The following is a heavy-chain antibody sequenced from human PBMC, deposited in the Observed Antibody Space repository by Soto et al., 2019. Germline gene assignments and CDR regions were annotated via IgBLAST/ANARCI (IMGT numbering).Heavy chain of an antibody. D-gene: IGHD4-17*01. CDR2: IVPIHDIA. J-gene: IGHJ4*02. Sequence: QVQLVQSGAEVKKPGSSVKVSCTASGGPFSRFRISWMRQAPGQGLEWMGRIVPIHDIANYAQKFQDRVTITADKSTNTAYMELSSVRSEDTAVYYCASETYGDYVDYFDCWGQGTLVTVSS. V-gene: IGHV1-69*02. CDR3: ASETYGDYVDYFDC. CDR1: GGPFSRFR.